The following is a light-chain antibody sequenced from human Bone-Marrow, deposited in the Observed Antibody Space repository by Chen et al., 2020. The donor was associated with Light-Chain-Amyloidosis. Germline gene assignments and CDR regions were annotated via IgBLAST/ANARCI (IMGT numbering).Light chain of an antibody. CDR2: LIS. Sequence: AIHMTQSPSSLSASVGDRVTISCRASQDIQRSLGWYQQKPGEAPKLLIYLISTLESGVPSRFSGSGSSTDFALTITDLQPEDFATYYCLQDYSFPLTFGGGTKVEIK. CDR3: LQDYSFPLT. CDR1: QDIQRS. J-gene: IGKJ4*01. V-gene: IGKV1-6*01.